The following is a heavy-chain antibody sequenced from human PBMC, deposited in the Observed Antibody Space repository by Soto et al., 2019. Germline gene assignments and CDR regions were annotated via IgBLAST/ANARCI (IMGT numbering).Heavy chain of an antibody. D-gene: IGHD6-13*01. V-gene: IGHV3-7*01. CDR3: ARIASAGRGWDV. Sequence: EVQLVESGGGLVQPGGSLRLSCAASGFTFSSYWMSWVRQAPVKGLEWVGNIKQDGSEKNYVDFMEGRFTISRDNAENSLYLQMNSLRAEGTGVYYCARIASAGRGWDVWGQGTTVVVSS. CDR2: IKQDGSEK. J-gene: IGHJ6*02. CDR1: GFTFSSYW.